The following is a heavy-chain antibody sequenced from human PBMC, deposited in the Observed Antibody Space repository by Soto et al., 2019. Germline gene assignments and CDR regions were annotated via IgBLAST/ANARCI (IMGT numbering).Heavy chain of an antibody. CDR2: VKQDGSEK. Sequence: LRLSCVASGFIFSNYWMSWVRQAPGKGLEWVANVKQDGSEKYYVDSVKGRFTISRDNAKNSLYLQMNSLRAEDTAVYYCVRDSDYGEDYYYGLDVWGQGSTVTVSS. D-gene: IGHD4-17*01. CDR1: GFIFSNYW. V-gene: IGHV3-7*01. J-gene: IGHJ6*02. CDR3: VRDSDYGEDYYYGLDV.